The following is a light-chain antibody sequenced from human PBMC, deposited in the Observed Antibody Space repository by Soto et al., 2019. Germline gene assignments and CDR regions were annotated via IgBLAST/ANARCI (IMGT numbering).Light chain of an antibody. CDR3: QQYGRSPFT. CDR2: GAS. Sequence: EIVLTQSPGTLSLSPGERASLSCRASQSVSSRVAWYQQKFGQAPRLLIYGASVRATGIPDRFSGSGSGTDFTLTISRLETEDVAMYYCQQYGRSPFTFDQGTNLEIK. V-gene: IGKV3-20*01. J-gene: IGKJ2*01. CDR1: QSVSSRV.